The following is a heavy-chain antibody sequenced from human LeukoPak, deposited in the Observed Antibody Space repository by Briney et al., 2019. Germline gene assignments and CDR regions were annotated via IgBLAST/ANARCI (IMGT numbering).Heavy chain of an antibody. CDR2: ISSSGSTI. CDR1: GFTFSSYE. CDR3: ARVMMRAFDI. D-gene: IGHD3-16*01. J-gene: IGHJ3*02. Sequence: GGSLRLSCAASGFTFSSYEMNWVRQAPGEGLEWVSYISSSGSTIYYADSLKGRFTISRDNAKNSLYLQMNSLRAEDTAVYYCARVMMRAFDIWGQGTTVTVSS. V-gene: IGHV3-48*03.